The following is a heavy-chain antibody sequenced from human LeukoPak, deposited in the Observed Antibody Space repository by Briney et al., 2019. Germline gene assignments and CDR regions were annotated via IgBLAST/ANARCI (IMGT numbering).Heavy chain of an antibody. CDR1: GFTFSSYA. J-gene: IGHJ4*02. Sequence: GGSLRLSCAASGFTFSSYAMHWVRLAPGKGLEYVSAISNNGGSTYYANSVKGRFTISRDNSKNTLYLQMGSLRAEDMAVYYCARAVHYDSSGYGYWGQGTLVTVSS. D-gene: IGHD3-22*01. CDR2: ISNNGGST. CDR3: ARAVHYDSSGYGY. V-gene: IGHV3-64*01.